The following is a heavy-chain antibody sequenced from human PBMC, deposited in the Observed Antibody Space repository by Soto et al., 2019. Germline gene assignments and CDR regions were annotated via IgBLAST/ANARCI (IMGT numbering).Heavy chain of an antibody. CDR2: IYHSGST. CDR1: GHSISSGFYY. D-gene: IGHD5-18*01. J-gene: IGHJ4*02. CDR3: ARYGYSYPARFFDY. Sequence: SETLSLTCAVSGHSISSGFYYWGWIRQPPGKGLEWIGSIYHSGSTYYNPSLKSRVTMSVDTSKNQLSLKLSSVTAADTAVYYCARYGYSYPARFFDYWGQGTRVTVSS. V-gene: IGHV4-38-2*01.